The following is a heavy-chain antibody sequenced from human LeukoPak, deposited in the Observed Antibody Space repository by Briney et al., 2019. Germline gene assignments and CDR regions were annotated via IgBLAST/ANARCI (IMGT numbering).Heavy chain of an antibody. V-gene: IGHV3-30-3*01. J-gene: IGHJ4*02. CDR3: VRVLTVTFDS. D-gene: IGHD4-17*01. CDR2: ISYDGSNK. Sequence: GGSLSLSCAASGFTFSSYAMHWVRQAPGKGLEWVAVISYDGSNKYYADSVKGRFTISRDNSKNTLYLQMNSLRAEDTAVYYCVRVLTVTFDSWGQGTLVTVSS. CDR1: GFTFSSYA.